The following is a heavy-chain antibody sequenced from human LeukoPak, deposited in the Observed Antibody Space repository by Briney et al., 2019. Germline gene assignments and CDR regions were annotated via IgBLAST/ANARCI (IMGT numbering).Heavy chain of an antibody. CDR2: ISGSGGST. V-gene: IGHV3-23*01. J-gene: IGHJ4*02. CDR3: AKDVEYCSSTSCYTPIDY. D-gene: IGHD2-2*02. Sequence: GGSLRLSCAASGFTFSSYAMSWVRQAPGKGLEWVSAISGSGGSTYYADSVKGRSTISRDNSKNTLYLQMNSLRAEDTAVYYCAKDVEYCSSTSCYTPIDYWGQGTLVTVSS. CDR1: GFTFSSYA.